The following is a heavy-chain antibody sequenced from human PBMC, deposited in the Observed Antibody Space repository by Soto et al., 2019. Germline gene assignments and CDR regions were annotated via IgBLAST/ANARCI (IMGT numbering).Heavy chain of an antibody. Sequence: GGSLRLSCAASGFTFSSYSMNWVRQAPGKGLEWVSYISSSSSTIYYADSVKGRFTISRDNAKNSLYLQMNSLRDEDTAVYYCARDQAMIQLPYYYYYGMDVWGQGTTVTVSS. J-gene: IGHJ6*02. D-gene: IGHD5-18*01. V-gene: IGHV3-48*02. CDR2: ISSSSSTI. CDR1: GFTFSSYS. CDR3: ARDQAMIQLPYYYYYGMDV.